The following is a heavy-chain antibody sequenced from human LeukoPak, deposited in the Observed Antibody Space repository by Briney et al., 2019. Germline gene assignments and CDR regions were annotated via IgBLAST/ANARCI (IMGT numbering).Heavy chain of an antibody. CDR1: GFTFSSYA. CDR2: IRYDGSNK. D-gene: IGHD3-10*01. CDR3: ARDTYYYGSGPDY. V-gene: IGHV3-30*02. J-gene: IGHJ4*02. Sequence: GGSLRLSCAASGFTFSSYAMHWVRQAPGKGLEWVAFIRYDGSNKYYADSVKGRFTISRDNSKNTLYLHMNSLRAEDTAVYYCARDTYYYGSGPDYWGQGTLVTVSS.